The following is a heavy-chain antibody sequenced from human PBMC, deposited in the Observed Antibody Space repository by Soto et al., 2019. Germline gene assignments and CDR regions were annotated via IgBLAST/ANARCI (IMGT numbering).Heavy chain of an antibody. D-gene: IGHD3-9*01. CDR1: GFTFSSYA. CDR2: ISATGDTI. Sequence: LRLSCAASGFTFSSYAMTWLRQSPGKGLEWVSVISATGDTIYYADSVEGRFTISRDNSNSTLFLQMDRLTADDTAVYFCAKDAYYDLSTGTGYYYYGLDVWGQGTTVTVYS. J-gene: IGHJ6*02. V-gene: IGHV3-23*01. CDR3: AKDAYYDLSTGTGYYYYGLDV.